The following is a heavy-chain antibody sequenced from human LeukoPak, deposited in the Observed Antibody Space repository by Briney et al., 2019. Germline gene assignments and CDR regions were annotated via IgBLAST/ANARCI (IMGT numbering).Heavy chain of an antibody. CDR3: ARHLTYYGPLSDP. J-gene: IGHJ5*02. Sequence: GESLKISCKASEYIFSTHWIGWVRQMPGKGLEWMGIIYLRDFHIKYSPSLQGQVTISADKSISTAYLQWSSLKASDTAMYYCARHLTYYGPLSDPWGQGTLVTVSS. V-gene: IGHV5-51*01. CDR1: EYIFSTHW. CDR2: IYLRDFHI. D-gene: IGHD3-10*01.